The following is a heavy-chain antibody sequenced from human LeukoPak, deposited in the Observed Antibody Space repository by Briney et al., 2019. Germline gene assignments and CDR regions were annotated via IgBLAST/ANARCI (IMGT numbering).Heavy chain of an antibody. CDR3: ARDLLLGHYYYGMDV. D-gene: IGHD3-10*01. CDR1: GGSLSSGGYY. CDR2: IYYSGST. J-gene: IGHJ6*02. Sequence: SETLSLTCNVSGGSLSSGGYYWSWILQHPGKGLEGVGHIYYSGSTYYNPSLKSRVTISVDTSKNQFSLKLSSVTAADTAVYYCARDLLLGHYYYGMDVWGQGTTVTVSS. V-gene: IGHV4-31*03.